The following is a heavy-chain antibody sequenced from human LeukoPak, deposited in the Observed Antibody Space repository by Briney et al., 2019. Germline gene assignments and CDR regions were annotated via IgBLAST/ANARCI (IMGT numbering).Heavy chain of an antibody. V-gene: IGHV3-13*01. CDR1: GFTFSSYD. CDR2: IGTAGDT. D-gene: IGHD3-22*01. J-gene: IGHJ5*02. CDR3: AKTYYDSSGYDP. Sequence: GGSLRLSCAASGFTFSSYDMHWVRQATGKGLEWVSSIGTAGDTYYPGSVKGRFTISRDNSKNTLYLQMNSLRAEDTAVYYCAKTYYDSSGYDPWGQGTLVTVSS.